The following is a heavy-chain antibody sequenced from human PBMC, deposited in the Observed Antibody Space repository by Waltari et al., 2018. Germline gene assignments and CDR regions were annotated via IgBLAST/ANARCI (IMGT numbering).Heavy chain of an antibody. D-gene: IGHD1-1*01. CDR3: ARERVKLDC. Sequence: EVQLVESGGGLVLPGGSLRLSCAASGFTFSNYWMTWVRQAPGKGLEWVANIKQDGSEQYYVDSVKGRFTISRDNAKNSLYLQMNSLRAEDTAVYYCARERVKLDCWGQGTLVTVSS. J-gene: IGHJ4*02. CDR1: GFTFSNYW. V-gene: IGHV3-7*01. CDR2: IKQDGSEQ.